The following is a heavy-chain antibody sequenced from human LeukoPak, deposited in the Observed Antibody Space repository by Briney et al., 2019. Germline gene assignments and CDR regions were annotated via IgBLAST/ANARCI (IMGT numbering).Heavy chain of an antibody. CDR2: INPNSGGT. V-gene: IGHV1-2*02. CDR3: ARNLRSYSSYVY. J-gene: IGHJ1*01. CDR1: GYTFTCYY. D-gene: IGHD6-6*01. Sequence: GASVKVSCKASGYTFTCYYMHWVRQAPGQGREWRGWINPNSGGTNYAQKFQGRVTMTRDTSISTAYMELSRLRSDDTAVYYCARNLRSYSSYVYWGQGTLVTVSS.